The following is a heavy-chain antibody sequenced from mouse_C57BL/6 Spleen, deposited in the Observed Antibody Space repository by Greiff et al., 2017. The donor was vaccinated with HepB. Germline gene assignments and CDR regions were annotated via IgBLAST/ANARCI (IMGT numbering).Heavy chain of an antibody. CDR3: AREDYYSSSYGYYAMEY. D-gene: IGHD1-1*01. CDR1: GYTFTSYW. Sequence: QVQLQQPGAELVMPGASVKLSCKASGYTFTSYWMHWVKQRPGQGLEWIGEIDPSDSYTNYNQKFKGKSTLTVDKSSSTAYMQLSSLTSEDSAVYYCAREDYYSSSYGYYAMEYWGQGTSVTVS. V-gene: IGHV1-69*01. J-gene: IGHJ4*01. CDR2: IDPSDSYT.